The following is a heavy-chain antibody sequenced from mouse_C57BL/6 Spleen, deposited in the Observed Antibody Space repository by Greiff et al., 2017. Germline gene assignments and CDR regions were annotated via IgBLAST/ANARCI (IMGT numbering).Heavy chain of an antibody. CDR3: ERRDKRDYDAMDY. CDR2: IYPGNGGT. V-gene: IGHV1-55*01. Sequence: QVQLQQSGAELVKPGASVKMSCKASGYTFTGYWMHWVKQRPGQGLEWIGDIYPGNGGTNYNKKFQGKATLTVDTSSSTAYMQLSSLTSEDSAVYYCERRDKRDYDAMDYWGQGTSVTVSS. CDR1: GYTFTGYW. J-gene: IGHJ4*01.